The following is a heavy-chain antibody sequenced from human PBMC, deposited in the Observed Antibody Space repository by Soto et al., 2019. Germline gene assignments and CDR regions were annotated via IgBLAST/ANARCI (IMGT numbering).Heavy chain of an antibody. D-gene: IGHD2-8*01. CDR1: GYSFTTYG. J-gene: IGHJ5*01. V-gene: IGHV1-18*01. Sequence: ASVKVSCKASGYSFTTYGISWVRQAPGQGLEWMGWISGYNGNTNYAQSLQGRITVTTDTSTNTAYMELRSLRSDDTAVYYCGRSSSMLGAGWSDSWGRGTLVTVSS. CDR3: GRSSSMLGAGWSDS. CDR2: ISGYNGNT.